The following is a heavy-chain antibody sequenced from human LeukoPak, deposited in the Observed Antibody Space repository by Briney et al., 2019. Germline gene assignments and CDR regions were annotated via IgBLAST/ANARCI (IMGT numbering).Heavy chain of an antibody. J-gene: IGHJ4*02. V-gene: IGHV5-10-1*01. D-gene: IGHD1-7*01. CDR3: ARQGFNWNYRDY. CDR2: IDPSDSHT. CDR1: GYSFPSYW. Sequence: GESLKISCKVSGYSFPSYWISWVRQMAGGGLEYIGRIDPSDSHTNYSPSFQGHVILSADKSITTAYLQWSSLRASDTAIYYCARQGFNWNYRDYWGQGTPVTVS.